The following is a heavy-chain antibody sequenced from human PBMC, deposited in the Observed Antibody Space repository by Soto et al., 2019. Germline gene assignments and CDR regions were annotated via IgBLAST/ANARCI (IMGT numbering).Heavy chain of an antibody. D-gene: IGHD1-1*01. CDR2: IWYDGSNK. Sequence: GGSLRLSCAASGFTFSSYGMHWVRQAPGKGLEWVAVIWYDGSNKYYADSVKGRFTISRDNSKNTLYLQMNSLRAEDTAVNYCARDARRYGTKSFYFDYWGQGTLVTVSS. CDR1: GFTFSSYG. V-gene: IGHV3-33*01. CDR3: ARDARRYGTKSFYFDY. J-gene: IGHJ4*02.